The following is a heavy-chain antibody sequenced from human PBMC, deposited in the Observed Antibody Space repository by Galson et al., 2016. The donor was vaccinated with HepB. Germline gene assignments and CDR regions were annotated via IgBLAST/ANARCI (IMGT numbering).Heavy chain of an antibody. CDR1: GFSSTTYG. J-gene: IGHJ4*02. CDR2: IPFDGSYK. CDR3: AKGPTRICRGGNCYSEG. D-gene: IGHD2-15*01. V-gene: IGHV3-30*18. Sequence: SLRLSCAASGFSSTTYGMHWVRQAPGKGLECVAIIPFDGSYKYYADSVKGRFTISRDNSRNTLYLQMNSLRVEDTAVYYCAKGPTRICRGGNCYSEGWGQGTLVTVSS.